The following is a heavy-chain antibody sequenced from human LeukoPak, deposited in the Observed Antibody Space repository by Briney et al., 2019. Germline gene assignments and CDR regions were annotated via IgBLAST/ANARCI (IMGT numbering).Heavy chain of an antibody. Sequence: SETLSLTCAVYGGSFSGYYWSWIRQPPGKGLEWLGEINHSGSTNYNPSLKSRVTISVDTSKNQFSLKLSSVTAADTAVYYCEIFYYDILTGYYIGDYWGQGTLVTVSS. J-gene: IGHJ4*02. D-gene: IGHD3-9*01. CDR3: EIFYYDILTGYYIGDY. V-gene: IGHV4-34*01. CDR1: GGSFSGYY. CDR2: INHSGST.